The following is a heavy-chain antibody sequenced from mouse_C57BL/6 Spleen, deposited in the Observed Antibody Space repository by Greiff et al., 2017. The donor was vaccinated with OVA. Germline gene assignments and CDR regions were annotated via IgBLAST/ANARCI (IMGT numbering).Heavy chain of an antibody. V-gene: IGHV1-20*01. CDR2: INPYNGDT. D-gene: IGHD1-1*02. J-gene: IGHJ4*01. Sequence: EVMLVESGPELVKPGDSVKISCKASGYSFTGYFMNWVMQSHGKSLEWIGRINPYNGDTFYNQKFKGKATLTVDKSSSTAHMELRSLTSEDSAVYYCARENYQAMDYWGQGTSVTVSS. CDR1: GYSFTGYF. CDR3: ARENYQAMDY.